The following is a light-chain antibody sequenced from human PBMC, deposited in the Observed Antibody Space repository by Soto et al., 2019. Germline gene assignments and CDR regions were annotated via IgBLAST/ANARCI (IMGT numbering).Light chain of an antibody. Sequence: AIQMTQSPSSLSASVGDRVTLTCRASQDIGKDLGWYQQKPGEAPKLLIFEASTVQTGVPSRFSGSGSGTDFTLTISSLQPEDFATYFCLQDYNYPRTFGQGTTVAIK. CDR3: LQDYNYPRT. J-gene: IGKJ1*01. CDR1: QDIGKD. V-gene: IGKV1-6*01. CDR2: EAS.